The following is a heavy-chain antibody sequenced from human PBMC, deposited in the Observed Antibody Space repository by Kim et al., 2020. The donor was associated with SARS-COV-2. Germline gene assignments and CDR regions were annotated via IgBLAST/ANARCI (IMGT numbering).Heavy chain of an antibody. CDR3: ARMAGESSDY. CDR1: GGSISGNSFY. Sequence: SETLSLTCTVSGGSISGNSFYWGRIRQPPGKGREGIGSINYSGSTSYNTSLMSRVTIIVDTAKNQVSLKLSTVTAADTAAKYCARMAGESSDYCNQGTL. J-gene: IGHJ4*02. CDR2: INYSGST. V-gene: IGHV4-39*01. D-gene: IGHD1-26*01.